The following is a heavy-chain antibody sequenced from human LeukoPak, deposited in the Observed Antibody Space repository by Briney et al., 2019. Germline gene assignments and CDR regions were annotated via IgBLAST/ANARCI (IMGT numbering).Heavy chain of an antibody. CDR1: GFAFSRFA. V-gene: IGHV3-30-3*01. CDR3: AREGYDDSHLGY. J-gene: IGHJ4*02. Sequence: PGGSLRLSCAASGFAFSRFAMHWVRQAPGKGLEWVTVISNDGSDEYYADSVKGRFTISRDNSRNTLYLQMNSLIIEDTAMYYCAREGYDDSHLGYWGQGALVTVSS. CDR2: ISNDGSDE. D-gene: IGHD5-12*01.